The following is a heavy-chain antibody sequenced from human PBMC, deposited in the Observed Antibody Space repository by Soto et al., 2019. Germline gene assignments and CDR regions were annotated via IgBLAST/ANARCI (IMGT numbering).Heavy chain of an antibody. CDR3: ARRLEQYYYGMDA. Sequence: VASVKVSCKASGYTFTGYYMHWVRQAPGQGLEWMGWINPNSGGTNYAQKFQGRVTMTRDTSISTAYMELSRLRSDDTAVYYCARRLEQYYYGMDAWGQGTTVTVSS. CDR2: INPNSGGT. J-gene: IGHJ6*02. CDR1: GYTFTGYY. V-gene: IGHV1-2*02. D-gene: IGHD1-1*01.